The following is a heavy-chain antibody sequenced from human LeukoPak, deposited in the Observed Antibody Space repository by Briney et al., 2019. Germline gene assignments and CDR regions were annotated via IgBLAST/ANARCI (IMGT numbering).Heavy chain of an antibody. J-gene: IGHJ4*02. CDR1: A. Sequence: AMRWVRQAPGKGLEWVSAISGSGGSTYYADSVKGRFTISRDNSKNTLYLQMNSLRAEDTAVYYCAKDLYVRVRGVTDYWGQGTLVTVSS. CDR3: AKDLYVRVRGVTDY. V-gene: IGHV3-23*01. CDR2: ISGSGGST. D-gene: IGHD3-10*01.